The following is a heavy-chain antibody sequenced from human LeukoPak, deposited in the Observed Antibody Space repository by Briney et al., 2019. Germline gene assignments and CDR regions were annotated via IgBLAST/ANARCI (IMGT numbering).Heavy chain of an antibody. V-gene: IGHV3-23*01. J-gene: IGHJ5*02. CDR1: GFTFSSYS. CDR3: ARSQRFDP. D-gene: IGHD5-18*01. CDR2: ISGSGVST. Sequence: PGGSLRLSCAASGFTFSSYSMNWVRQAPGKGLEWVSTISGSGVSTYYADSVQGRFTISRDNSKNTLYLQMNSLRAEGTAVYSCARSQRFDPWGQGTLVTVSS.